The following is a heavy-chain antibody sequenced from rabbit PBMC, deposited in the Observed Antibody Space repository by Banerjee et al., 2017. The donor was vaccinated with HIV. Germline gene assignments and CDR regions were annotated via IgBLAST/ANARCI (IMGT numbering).Heavy chain of an antibody. Sequence: QEQLVESGGGLVQPEGSLTLTCTASGFTISSRYYMCWVRQAPGKGLEWIACIYAGDGNTYYASWVNGRFTISSHNAQNTLYLQLNSLTAADTATYFCARGGTGYTYGYAGYAYAYFNLWGPGTLVTVS. V-gene: IGHV1S45*01. CDR3: ARGGTGYTYGYAGYAYAYFNL. J-gene: IGHJ4*01. CDR2: IYAGDGNT. CDR1: GFTISSRYY. D-gene: IGHD6-1*01.